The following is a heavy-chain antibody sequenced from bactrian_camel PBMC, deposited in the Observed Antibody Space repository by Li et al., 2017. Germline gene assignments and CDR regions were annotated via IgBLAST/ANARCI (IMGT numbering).Heavy chain of an antibody. CDR2: IDSDGET. CDR1: GYTASAYC. V-gene: IGHV3S6*01. J-gene: IGHJ4*01. D-gene: IGHD2*01. CDR3: AADPGWNGRCLLHNIAEFDY. Sequence: QVQLVESGGDSVQPGGSLRLSCEAPGYTASAYCLAWFRQRLGQAREGVASIDSDGETTYADSVKGRFTVSKDNAKNTLYLQMNSLKPEDTAMYYCAADPGWNGRCLLHNIAEFDYSGQGTQVTVS.